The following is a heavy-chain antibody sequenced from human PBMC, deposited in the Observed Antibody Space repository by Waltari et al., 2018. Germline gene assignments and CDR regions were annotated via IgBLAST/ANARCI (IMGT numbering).Heavy chain of an antibody. CDR1: GYTFTGYY. CDR3: ARDDYGDYADAFDI. V-gene: IGHV1-2*02. CDR2: INPNSGGT. Sequence: QVQLVQSGAEVKKPGASVKVSCKASGYTFTGYYMHWVRQAPGQGLEWMGWINPNSGGTNDAQKFQGRVTMTRDTSISTAYMELSRLRSDDTAVYYCARDDYGDYADAFDIWGQGTMVTVSS. J-gene: IGHJ3*02. D-gene: IGHD4-17*01.